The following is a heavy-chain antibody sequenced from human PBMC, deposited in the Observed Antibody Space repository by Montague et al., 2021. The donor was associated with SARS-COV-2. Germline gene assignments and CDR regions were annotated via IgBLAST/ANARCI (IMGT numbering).Heavy chain of an antibody. CDR3: AKSRGIRYDSSGYYYPLDY. J-gene: IGHJ4*02. CDR2: IYSGGSST. D-gene: IGHD3-22*01. CDR1: GFTFSSYA. Sequence: SLRLSCAASGFTFSSYAMSWVRQAPGKGLEWVSVIYSGGSSTYYADSVKGRFTISRDNSKNTLYLQMNSLRAEDTAVYCCAKSRGIRYDSSGYYYPLDYWGQGTLVTVSS. V-gene: IGHV3-23*03.